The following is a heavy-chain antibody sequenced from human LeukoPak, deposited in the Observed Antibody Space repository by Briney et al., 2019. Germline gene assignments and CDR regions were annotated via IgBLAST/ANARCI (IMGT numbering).Heavy chain of an antibody. CDR2: IYYSGST. CDR3: ARAGYGDPLDV. Sequence: PSETLSLSCTVSGGSISSHYWSWIRQPPGKGQEWIGYIYYSGSTNYNPSLKSRVTISVDTSKNQFSLKLSSVTAADTAVYYCARAGYGDPLDVWGKGTTVTVSS. CDR1: GGSISSHY. D-gene: IGHD4-17*01. V-gene: IGHV4-59*11. J-gene: IGHJ6*04.